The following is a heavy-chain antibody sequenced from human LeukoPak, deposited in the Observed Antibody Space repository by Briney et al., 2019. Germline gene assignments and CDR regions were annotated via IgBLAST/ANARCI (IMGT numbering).Heavy chain of an antibody. V-gene: IGHV3-23*01. CDR3: AKRLLTADGSPFDY. CDR1: GFIFSTYA. CDR2: ISAGSSTT. D-gene: IGHD6-13*01. J-gene: IGHJ4*02. Sequence: GGSLRLSCAASGFIFSTYAMGWVRQAPGKGLEWVSVISAGSSTTFFADSVKGRFTISRDNSKSTLYLQMSSLRAEDTAVHYCAKRLLTADGSPFDYWGQGTLVTVSS.